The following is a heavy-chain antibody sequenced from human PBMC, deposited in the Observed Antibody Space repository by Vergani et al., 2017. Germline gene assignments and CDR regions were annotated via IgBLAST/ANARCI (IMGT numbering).Heavy chain of an antibody. CDR3: VKDNDYDADGPFDL. J-gene: IGHJ2*01. Sequence: VEAGGGLVQPGGSLRLSCTASGFTFQAYGFHWVRQVSGRGLEWVSGIDRNYGVKNGNSFEGRFSISRDNAKKAVFLQMNNLGHEDTALYFCVKDNDYDADGPFDLWGRGTLVTVSS. D-gene: IGHD3-16*01. CDR2: IDRNYGVK. V-gene: IGHV3-9*01. CDR1: GFTFQAYG.